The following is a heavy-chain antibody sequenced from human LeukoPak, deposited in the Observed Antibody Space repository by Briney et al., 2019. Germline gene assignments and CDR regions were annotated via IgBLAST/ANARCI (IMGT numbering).Heavy chain of an antibody. CDR2: IGTAGDT. CDR1: GFTFSSYD. V-gene: IGHV3-13*01. J-gene: IGHJ6*02. CDR3: ARVSYYYGMDV. Sequence: GGSLRLSCAASGFTFSSYDMHWVRQATGKGLEWVSAIGTAGDTYYPGSVKGRFTISRENAKNSLYLQMNSLRAGDTAVYYCARVSYYYGMDVWGQGTTVTVSS.